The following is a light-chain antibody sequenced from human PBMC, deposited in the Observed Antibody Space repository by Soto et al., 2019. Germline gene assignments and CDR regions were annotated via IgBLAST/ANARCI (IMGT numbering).Light chain of an antibody. CDR3: QSYDSSLRGHV. CDR2: GNN. J-gene: IGLJ1*01. V-gene: IGLV1-40*01. Sequence: QSVLTQPPSVSGAPGQRVTISCTGSSSNIEAAYDVHWYQHLPGTAPKLLIYGNNNRPSGVPDRFSGSKSGASASLAITGLQAEDEADYYRQSYDSSLRGHVFGTGTKVTVL. CDR1: SSNIEAAYD.